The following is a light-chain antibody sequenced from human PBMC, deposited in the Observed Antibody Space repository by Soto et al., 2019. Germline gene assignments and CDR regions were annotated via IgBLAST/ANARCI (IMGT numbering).Light chain of an antibody. CDR1: SSDVGDYNF. J-gene: IGLJ2*01. CDR2: NVT. Sequence: QSALTQPASVSGSPGQSLTISCTGTSSDVGDYNFVSWYQQHPGKAPKFMIYNVTDRPSGISNRFSGSKSGNTASLNISGLRPEDEADYYCISYASTSPHVVFGGGTKLTVL. V-gene: IGLV2-14*01. CDR3: ISYASTSPHVV.